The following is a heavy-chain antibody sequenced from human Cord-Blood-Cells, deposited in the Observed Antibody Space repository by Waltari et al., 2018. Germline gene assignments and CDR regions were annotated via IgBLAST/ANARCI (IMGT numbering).Heavy chain of an antibody. J-gene: IGHJ6*02. D-gene: IGHD1-26*01. CDR1: GFTFSSYA. CDR2: ISYEGSSK. V-gene: IGHV3-30*04. CDR3: ARVLKAGSGYGMDV. Sequence: QVQLVESGGGVVQPGRSLRLSCAASGFTFSSYAMHWVRQAPGKGLEWVAVISYEGSSKYYADPGKGRFTISRDNSKNTLYLQMNSLRAEDTAVYYCARVLKAGSGYGMDVWGQGTTVTVSS.